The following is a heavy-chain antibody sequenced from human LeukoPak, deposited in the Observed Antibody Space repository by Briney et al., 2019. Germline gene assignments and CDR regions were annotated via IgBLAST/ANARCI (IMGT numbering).Heavy chain of an antibody. D-gene: IGHD1-26*01. V-gene: IGHV4-59*01. CDR1: GASITNYY. CDR2: IYYSGNT. CDR3: ARGGSCGAYLDY. J-gene: IGHJ4*02. Sequence: SETLSLTCSVSGASITNYYWSWIRQAPGKGLEWIGYIYYSGNTNTYNPSLKSRATISLYTSRKYFSLELRSVTAADTAVYYCARGGSCGAYLDYWGQGALVIVSS.